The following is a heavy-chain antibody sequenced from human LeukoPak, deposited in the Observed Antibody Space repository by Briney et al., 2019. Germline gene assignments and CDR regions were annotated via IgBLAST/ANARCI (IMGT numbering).Heavy chain of an antibody. CDR3: ARVDGSGSYFSPYGMDV. V-gene: IGHV1-69*05. J-gene: IGHJ6*02. D-gene: IGHD3-10*01. CDR1: GGTFSSYA. Sequence: ASVKVSCKASGGTFSSYAISWVRQAPGQGLEWMGGIIPIFGTANYAQKFQGRVTITTDESTSTAYMELSSLRAEDTAVYYCARVDGSGSYFSPYGMDVWGQGTTVSVSS. CDR2: IIPIFGTA.